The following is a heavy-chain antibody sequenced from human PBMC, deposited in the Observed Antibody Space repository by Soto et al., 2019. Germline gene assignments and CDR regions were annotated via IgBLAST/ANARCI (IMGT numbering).Heavy chain of an antibody. CDR3: VSQRTSVLTQAYFDY. CDR1: GGSVSNSNYY. Sequence: SETLSLTCTVSGGSVSNSNYYWGWIRQSPGKGLEWIGSVYYRGRSYSKSSVKSRVTISVDTSKNQCSLNLNSVTASDTAVYYCVSQRTSVLTQAYFDYWGPGALVTVSS. CDR2: VYYRGRS. V-gene: IGHV4-39*01. J-gene: IGHJ4*02. D-gene: IGHD2-8*01.